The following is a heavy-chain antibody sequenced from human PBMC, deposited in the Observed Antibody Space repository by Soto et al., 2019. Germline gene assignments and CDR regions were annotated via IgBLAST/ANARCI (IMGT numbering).Heavy chain of an antibody. V-gene: IGHV4-59*01. Sequence: SETLSLTCTVSGGSISSYYWTWIRQPPGKGLEWIGYIYYSESTNYNPSLKSRVTISVDTSKNQFSLKLSSVTAADTAMYYCARDQGGVTTFFDYWGQGTLVTVSS. J-gene: IGHJ4*02. CDR1: GGSISSYY. D-gene: IGHD4-17*01. CDR3: ARDQGGVTTFFDY. CDR2: IYYSEST.